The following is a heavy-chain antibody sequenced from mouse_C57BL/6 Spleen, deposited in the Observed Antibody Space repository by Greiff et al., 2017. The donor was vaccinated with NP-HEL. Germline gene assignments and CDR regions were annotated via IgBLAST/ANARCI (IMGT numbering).Heavy chain of an antibody. V-gene: IGHV1-63*01. J-gene: IGHJ1*03. CDR1: GYTFTNYW. Sequence: QVQLQQSGAELVRPGTSVKMSCKASGYTFTNYWIGWAKQRPGHGLEWIGDIYPGGGYTNYNEKFKGKATLTADKSSSTAYMQFSSLTSEDSAIYYCARSGHWYFDVWGTGTTVTVSS. CDR3: ARSGHWYFDV. CDR2: IYPGGGYT.